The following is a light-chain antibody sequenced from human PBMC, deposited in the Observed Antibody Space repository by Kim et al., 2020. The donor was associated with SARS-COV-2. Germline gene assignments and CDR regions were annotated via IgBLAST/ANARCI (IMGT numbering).Light chain of an antibody. CDR2: QTS. J-gene: IGKJ1*01. Sequence: SSFIGSRVTTTRRASQSVNDWLAWYQQKQRNAPNLLIYQTSTLESGVPSRFSGRGFGTEFTPTISSLQPDDAATYYCQQYDHYTSFGPGTKVDIK. CDR3: QQYDHYTS. CDR1: QSVNDW. V-gene: IGKV1-5*03.